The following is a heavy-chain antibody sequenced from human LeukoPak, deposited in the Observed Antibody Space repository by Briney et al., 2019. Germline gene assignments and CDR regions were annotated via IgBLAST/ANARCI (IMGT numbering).Heavy chain of an antibody. Sequence: ASVRVSCKASGYTFTCYFIHWVRQAPGQGLEWVGWINPSSGGTNYAQKFQGRVTMTKDTSISTAYMELSSLRSEDTAVYYCASSYGSGKQYYYYYYMDVWGKGTTVTVSS. CDR2: INPSSGGT. V-gene: IGHV1-2*02. CDR3: ASSYGSGKQYYYYYYMDV. J-gene: IGHJ6*03. CDR1: GYTFTCYF. D-gene: IGHD3-10*01.